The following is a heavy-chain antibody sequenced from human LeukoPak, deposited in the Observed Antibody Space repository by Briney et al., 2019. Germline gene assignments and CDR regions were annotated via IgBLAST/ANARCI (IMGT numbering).Heavy chain of an antibody. Sequence: PSETLSLTCAVYGGSFSGYYWSWIRQPPGKGLEWIGEINHSGSTNYNPSLKSRVTISVDTSKNQFSLKLSSVTAADTAVYYCARIIVVVPAATENYYYYGMDVWGQGTTVTVSS. J-gene: IGHJ6*02. CDR2: INHSGST. CDR1: GGSFSGYY. D-gene: IGHD2-2*01. CDR3: ARIIVVVPAATENYYYYGMDV. V-gene: IGHV4-34*01.